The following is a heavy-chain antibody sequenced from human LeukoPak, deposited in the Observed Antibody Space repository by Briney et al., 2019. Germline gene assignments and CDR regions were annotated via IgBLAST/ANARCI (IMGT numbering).Heavy chain of an antibody. CDR1: GFTFSTYW. CDR3: VRGGGGFDY. Sequence: GGSLRLSCAASGFTFSTYWMSWVRQAPGKGLEWVANIKEDGTDKNYVDSVKGRFTISRDNAKNSLSLQMNSLRVEDTAAYYCVRGGGGFDYWGQGTLVSVSS. J-gene: IGHJ4*02. D-gene: IGHD3-16*01. V-gene: IGHV3-7*04. CDR2: IKEDGTDK.